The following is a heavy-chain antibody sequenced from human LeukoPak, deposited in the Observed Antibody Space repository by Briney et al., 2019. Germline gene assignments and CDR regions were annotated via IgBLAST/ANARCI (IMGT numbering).Heavy chain of an antibody. J-gene: IGHJ5*02. V-gene: IGHV3-23*01. CDR1: GFTFSSYA. D-gene: IGHD2-2*01. Sequence: GGSLRLSCAASGFTFSSYAMSWVRQAPGKGLEWVSAISGSGGSTYYADSVKGRFTISRDNSKNTLYLQMNSLRAEDTAVYYCARARVHCSSTSCSTAEFDPWGQGTLVTVSS. CDR2: ISGSGGST. CDR3: ARARVHCSSTSCSTAEFDP.